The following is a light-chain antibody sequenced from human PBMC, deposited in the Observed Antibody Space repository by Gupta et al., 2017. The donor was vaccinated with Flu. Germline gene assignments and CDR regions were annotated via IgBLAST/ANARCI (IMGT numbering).Light chain of an antibody. CDR1: QSVSSSY. J-gene: IGKJ4*01. V-gene: IGKV3-20*01. CDR2: GAS. Sequence: EIVLTQSPGTLSLSPGERATLSCRASQSVSSSYLAWYQQKPGQAPRLLIYGASSRATGIPDRCSGSGSGTDFTLTISRLELEDFAVYYCQQYGSSPFGGGTKVEIK. CDR3: QQYGSSP.